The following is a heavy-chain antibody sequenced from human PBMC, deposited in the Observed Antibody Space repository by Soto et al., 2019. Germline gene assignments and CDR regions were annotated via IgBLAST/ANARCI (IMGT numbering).Heavy chain of an antibody. CDR2: IYSSVST. Sequence: SETLSLTCTVSGGSISSGGYYWSWILHHPGKGLEWIGYIYSSVSTYYNPSLKSRVNISVDTSKNQFSLKLSSVTAADTAVYYCARETIDYYDSSGSREVLGKGITVSVSS. D-gene: IGHD3-22*01. CDR1: GGSISSGGYY. J-gene: IGHJ6*04. V-gene: IGHV4-31*03. CDR3: ARETIDYYDSSGSREV.